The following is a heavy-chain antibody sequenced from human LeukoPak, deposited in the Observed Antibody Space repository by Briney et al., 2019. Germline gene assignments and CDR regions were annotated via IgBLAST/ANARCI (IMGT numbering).Heavy chain of an antibody. CDR2: IYTSGST. J-gene: IGHJ4*02. D-gene: IGHD3-16*01. CDR1: GGSISSYY. Sequence: SEILSLTCTVSGGSISSYYWSWIRQPAGKGLEWIGRIYTSGSTNYNPSLKSRVTISVDTSKNQFSLKLSSVTAADTAVYYCARGTFWGTFDYWGQGTLVTVSS. CDR3: ARGTFWGTFDY. V-gene: IGHV4-4*07.